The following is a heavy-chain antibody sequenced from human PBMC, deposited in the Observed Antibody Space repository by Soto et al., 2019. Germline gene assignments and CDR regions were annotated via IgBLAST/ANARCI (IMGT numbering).Heavy chain of an antibody. D-gene: IGHD3-3*01. Sequence: SVMVYCKTSGYNFTVYAMLWVRQETGQRPEWMGWINTGNGNTKYSPKFQGRVTITRDTSASTAYMELSSLKSEDTAVEDGARGERLYYYYYGMDFLGPGSTVTV. J-gene: IGHJ6*02. CDR2: INTGNGNT. CDR3: ARGERLYYYYYGMDF. CDR1: GYNFTVYA. V-gene: IGHV1-3*04.